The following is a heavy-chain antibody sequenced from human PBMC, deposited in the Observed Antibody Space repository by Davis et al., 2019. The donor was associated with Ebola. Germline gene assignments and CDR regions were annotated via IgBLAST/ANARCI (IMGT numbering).Heavy chain of an antibody. J-gene: IGHJ4*02. V-gene: IGHV4-34*01. D-gene: IGHD5-24*01. CDR1: GGSFSGYY. Sequence: SETLSLTCAVYGGSFSGYYWSWIRQPPGKGLEWIGEINHSGSTNYNPSLKSRITISVDTSKNQFSLKLSSVTAADTAVYYCASNTRWLQESFFDYWGQGTLVTVSS. CDR3: ASNTRWLQESFFDY. CDR2: INHSGST.